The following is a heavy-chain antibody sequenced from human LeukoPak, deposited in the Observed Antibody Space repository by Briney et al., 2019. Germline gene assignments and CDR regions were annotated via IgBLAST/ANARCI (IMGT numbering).Heavy chain of an antibody. CDR1: GYTFTSYG. CDR2: SSAYNGNT. CDR3: ARDRGYYGSGSQPSWFDP. V-gene: IGHV1-18*04. Sequence: ASVKVSCKASGYTFTSYGISWVRQAPGQGLECMGWSSAYNGNTNYAQKLQGRVTMTTDTSTSTAYMELRSLRSDDTAVYYCARDRGYYGSGSQPSWFDPWGQGTLVTVSS. J-gene: IGHJ5*02. D-gene: IGHD3-10*01.